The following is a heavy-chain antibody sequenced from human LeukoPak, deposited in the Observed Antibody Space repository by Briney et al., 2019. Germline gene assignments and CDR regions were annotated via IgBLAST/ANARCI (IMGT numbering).Heavy chain of an antibody. CDR2: IYYSGST. CDR1: GGSISSSSYY. D-gene: IGHD7-27*01. CDR3: ASINGERGHAFDI. Sequence: PSETLSLTCTVSGGSISSSSYYWGWIRQPPGKGLEWIGSIYYSGSTYYNPSLKSRVTISVDTSKNQFSLKLSSVTAADTAVYYCASINGERGHAFDIWGQGTMVTVSS. J-gene: IGHJ3*02. V-gene: IGHV4-39*01.